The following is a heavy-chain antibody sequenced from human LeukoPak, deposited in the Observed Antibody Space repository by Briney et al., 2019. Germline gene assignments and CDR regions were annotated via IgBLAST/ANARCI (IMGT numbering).Heavy chain of an antibody. CDR2: ISSSGSTI. J-gene: IGHJ4*02. V-gene: IGHV3-11*01. CDR1: GFTFSDYY. CDR3: ASTLYYDSSSYLYYFDY. D-gene: IGHD3-22*01. Sequence: GGSLRLSCAASGFTFSDYYMSWIRQAPGKGLEWVSYISSSGSTIYYADSVKGRFTISRDNAKNSLYLQMNSLRAEDTAVYYCASTLYYDSSSYLYYFDYWGQGTLVTVSS.